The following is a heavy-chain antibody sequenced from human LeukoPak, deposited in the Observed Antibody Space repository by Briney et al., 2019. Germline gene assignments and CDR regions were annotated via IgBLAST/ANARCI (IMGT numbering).Heavy chain of an antibody. J-gene: IGHJ5*02. V-gene: IGHV5-10-1*01. D-gene: IGHD3-10*01. Sequence: GESLKISCKGSGYSFTSYWISWVRQMPGKGLEWMGRIDPSDSYTNYSPSFQGHVTISADKSISTAYLQWSSLKASDTPMYYCARHGVRGEHGNWFDPWGQGTLVTVSP. CDR2: IDPSDSYT. CDR3: ARHGVRGEHGNWFDP. CDR1: GYSFTSYW.